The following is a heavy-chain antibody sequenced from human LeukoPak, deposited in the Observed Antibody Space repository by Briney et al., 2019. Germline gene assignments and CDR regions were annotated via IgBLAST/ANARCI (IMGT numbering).Heavy chain of an antibody. V-gene: IGHV1-3*01. CDR3: ASNYGSGNFYYYYGMDV. Sequence: ASVKVTCKASGYTFTSYAMHWVRQAPRRRLEWMGWINAGNGNTKYSQKFQGRVTITRDTSASTAYMELSSLRSEDTAVYYCASNYGSGNFYYYYGMDVWGKGTTVTVSS. CDR1: GYTFTSYA. CDR2: INAGNGNT. D-gene: IGHD3-10*01. J-gene: IGHJ6*04.